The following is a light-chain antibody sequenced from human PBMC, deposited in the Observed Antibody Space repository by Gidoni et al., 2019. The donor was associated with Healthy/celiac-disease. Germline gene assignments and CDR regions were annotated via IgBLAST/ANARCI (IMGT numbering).Light chain of an antibody. Sequence: QSVLTQPPSVSGAPGQRVTISCTGSSSNIGAGYDVHWYQQLPGTAPKLLIYGNSNRPSGVPDRFSGSKSGTSASLANTGLQAEDEADYYCQSYDSSLSGCVVFGGGTKLTVL. CDR3: QSYDSSLSGCVV. CDR1: SSNIGAGYD. CDR2: GNS. V-gene: IGLV1-40*01. J-gene: IGLJ2*01.